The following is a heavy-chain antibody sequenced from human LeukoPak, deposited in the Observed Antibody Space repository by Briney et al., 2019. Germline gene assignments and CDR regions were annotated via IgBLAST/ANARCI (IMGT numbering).Heavy chain of an antibody. V-gene: IGHV4-38-2*02. CDR2: IYHSGST. Sequence: PSETLSLTCTVSGYSISSGYYWGWIRQPPGKGLEWIGSIYHSGSTYYNPSLKSRVTISVDTSKNQCSLKLSSVTAADTAVYYCARDGYDYYDSSGYYYEDYWGQGTLVTVSS. J-gene: IGHJ4*02. D-gene: IGHD3-22*01. CDR1: GYSISSGYY. CDR3: ARDGYDYYDSSGYYYEDY.